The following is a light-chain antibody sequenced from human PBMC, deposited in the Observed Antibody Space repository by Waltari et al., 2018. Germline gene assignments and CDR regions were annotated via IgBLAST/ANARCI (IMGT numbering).Light chain of an antibody. V-gene: IGLV2-14*01. CDR3: SSYTSSVTRV. J-gene: IGLJ3*02. CDR2: VVR. CDR1: SSDVGDYNY. Sequence: QSALTQPSSVSGSPGQSITISCTEPSSDVGDYNYVSWYQQHPCKAPKLIIYVVRNRPSGVSKRFSGSKSVNTASLTISGRRAENEADYYCSSYTSSVTRVFDGWTQLTVL.